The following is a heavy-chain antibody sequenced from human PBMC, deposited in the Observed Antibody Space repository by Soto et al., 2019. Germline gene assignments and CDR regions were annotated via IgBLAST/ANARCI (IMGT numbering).Heavy chain of an antibody. CDR2: IWYDGSNK. D-gene: IGHD6-19*01. V-gene: IGHV3-33*01. CDR3: ARDRYSSGWYDLDY. Sequence: QVQLVESGGGVVQPGRSLRLSCAASGFTFSSYGMHWVRQAPGKALEWVAVIWYDGSNKYYADSVKGRFTISRDNSKNTLYLQTNSLRVEDTAVYYCARDRYSSGWYDLDYWGQGTLVTVSS. CDR1: GFTFSSYG. J-gene: IGHJ4*02.